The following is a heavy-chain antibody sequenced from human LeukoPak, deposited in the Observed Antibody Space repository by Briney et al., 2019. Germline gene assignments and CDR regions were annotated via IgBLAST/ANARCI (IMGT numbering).Heavy chain of an antibody. V-gene: IGHV1-18*01. CDR1: GYTFTSYD. Sequence: ASVKVSCKASGYTFTSYDINWVRQAPGQGLEWMGWISAYNGNTNYAQKLQGRVTMTTDTSTSTAYMELRSLRSDDTAVYYCARGVWSSTEKEYGYFDYWGQGTLVTVSS. CDR3: ARGVWSSTEKEYGYFDY. D-gene: IGHD6-19*01. J-gene: IGHJ4*02. CDR2: ISAYNGNT.